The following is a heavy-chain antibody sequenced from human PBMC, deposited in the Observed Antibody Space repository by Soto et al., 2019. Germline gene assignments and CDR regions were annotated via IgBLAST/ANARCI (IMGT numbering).Heavy chain of an antibody. D-gene: IGHD6-6*01. CDR2: INHSGST. CDR3: ARVGIAARRLSLAGYNWFDP. Sequence: QVQLQKWGAGLLKPSETLSLTCAVYGGPFSGYYWSWIRQPPGKGLEWIGEINHSGSTNYNPSLKSRVTISVDTSKNQFSLKLSSVTAADTAVYYCARVGIAARRLSLAGYNWFDPWGQGTLVTVSS. CDR1: GGPFSGYY. V-gene: IGHV4-34*01. J-gene: IGHJ5*02.